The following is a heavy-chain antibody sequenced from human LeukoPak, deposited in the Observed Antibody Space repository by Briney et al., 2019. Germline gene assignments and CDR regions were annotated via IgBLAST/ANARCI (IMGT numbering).Heavy chain of an antibody. V-gene: IGHV6-1*01. CDR3: ARDQGRHCCGYSYYYY. CDR2: TYYRSKWYN. Sequence: SQTLSPTCAISGDSVSSNSAAWNWIRQSPSRGLEWLGRTYYRSKWYNDYAVSVKSRITINPDTSKNQFSLQLNSVTPEDTAVYYCARDQGRHCCGYSYYYYWGQGALVTVSS. J-gene: IGHJ4*02. CDR1: GDSVSSNSAA. D-gene: IGHD2-15*01.